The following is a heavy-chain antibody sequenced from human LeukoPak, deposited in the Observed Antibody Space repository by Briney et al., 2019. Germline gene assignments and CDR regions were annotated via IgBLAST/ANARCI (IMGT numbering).Heavy chain of an antibody. Sequence: GESLKISCKGSGYRFTSYWIGWVRQMHGKGLGWMGIIYPGDSDTRYSPSFQGQVTISADKSISTAYLQWSSLKASDTAMYYCARLGGYDCSSTSCYGPPYYYYYMDVWGKGTTVTVSS. CDR1: GYRFTSYW. CDR3: ARLGGYDCSSTSCYGPPYYYYYMDV. D-gene: IGHD2-2*01. CDR2: IYPGDSDT. V-gene: IGHV5-51*01. J-gene: IGHJ6*03.